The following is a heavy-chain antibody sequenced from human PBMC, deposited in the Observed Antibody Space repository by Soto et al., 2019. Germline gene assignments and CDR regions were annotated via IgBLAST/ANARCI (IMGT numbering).Heavy chain of an antibody. CDR1: GGSISSYF. J-gene: IGHJ4*02. Sequence: QVQLQESGPGLLKPSETLSLTCTVSGGSISSYFYIWVRQPPGKGLEWIGSVYYTGTTDYNPSLKSRVTISVDTSKTQFSLNLRSVTAADTAVYYCARDLAAVPRAFDYWGGEPWSPSPQ. D-gene: IGHD6-13*01. V-gene: IGHV4-59*01. CDR2: VYYTGTT. CDR3: ARDLAAVPRAFDY.